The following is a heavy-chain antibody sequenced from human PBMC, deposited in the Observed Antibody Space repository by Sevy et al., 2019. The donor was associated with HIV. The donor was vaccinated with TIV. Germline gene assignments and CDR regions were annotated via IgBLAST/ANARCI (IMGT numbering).Heavy chain of an antibody. D-gene: IGHD6-13*01. J-gene: IGHJ6*03. CDR1: GFTFSSYW. CDR3: ARVGIAAAGDYYYYMDV. Sequence: GGSLRLSCAASGFTFSSYWMHWVRQAPGKGLVWVSRINSDGSRTSYADSVKGRFTISRDNAKNTLYLQMNSLRAEDTAVYYCARVGIAAAGDYYYYMDVWGKGTTVTVSS. CDR2: INSDGSRT. V-gene: IGHV3-74*01.